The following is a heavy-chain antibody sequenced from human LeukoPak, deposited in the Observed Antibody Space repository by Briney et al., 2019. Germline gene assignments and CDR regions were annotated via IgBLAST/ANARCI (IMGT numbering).Heavy chain of an antibody. CDR1: GGSFSGYY. V-gene: IGHV4-34*01. CDR2: INHSGST. J-gene: IGHJ6*02. CDR3: ARDFRGSNRWGYYYYYGMDV. D-gene: IGHD4-11*01. Sequence: PSETLSLTCAVYGGSFSGYYWSWIRQPPGKGLEWIGEINHSGSTNYNPSLKSRVTISVDTSKNQFSLKLSSVTAADTAVYYCARDFRGSNRWGYYYYYGMDVWGQGTTVTVSS.